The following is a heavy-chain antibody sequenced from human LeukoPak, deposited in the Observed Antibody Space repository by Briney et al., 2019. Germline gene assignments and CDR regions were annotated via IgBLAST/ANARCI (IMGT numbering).Heavy chain of an antibody. CDR3: AKDYITGYYDSSGAFDI. Sequence: GGSLRLSCVASGFTFSSYWMHWVRQDPRKGLVWVSRINGDGRNINYADSVRGRFTISRDNAKNSLYLQMNSLRAEDTALYYCAKDYITGYYDSSGAFDIWGQGTMVTVSS. J-gene: IGHJ3*02. CDR2: INGDGRNI. CDR1: GFTFSSYW. D-gene: IGHD3-22*01. V-gene: IGHV3-74*01.